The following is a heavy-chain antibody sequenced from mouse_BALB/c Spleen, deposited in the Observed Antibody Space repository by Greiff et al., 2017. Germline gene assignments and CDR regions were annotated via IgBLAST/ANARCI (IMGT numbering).Heavy chain of an antibody. D-gene: IGHD1-3*01. CDR3: ARLSGNYFDY. J-gene: IGHJ2*01. CDR2: IYPYNGGT. Sequence: EVQLQQSGPELVKPGASVKVSCKASGYSFTDYNMYWVKQSHGKSLEWIGYIYPYNGGTGYNQKFKSKATLTVDNSSSTAYMELRSLTSEDSAVYYCARLSGNYFDYWGQGTTLTVSS. CDR1: GYSFTDYN. V-gene: IGHV1S29*02.